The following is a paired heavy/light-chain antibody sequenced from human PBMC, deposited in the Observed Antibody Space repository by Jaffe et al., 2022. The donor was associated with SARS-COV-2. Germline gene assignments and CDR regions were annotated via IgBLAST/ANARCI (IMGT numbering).Heavy chain of an antibody. J-gene: IGHJ6*02. CDR1: GFTFTNYA. D-gene: IGHD3-22*01. CDR2: ISASGDTI. V-gene: IGHV3-23*01. Sequence: EVQLLESGGNVIQPGGSLRLSCAASGFTFTNYAMNWVRQAPGKGLEWLLDISASGDTIDYADSVKGRFTISRDNSKNTVFLQLNSLRAEDTAVYYCAKDNYSGYYRGYYYYGMDVWGQGTTVTVSS. CDR3: AKDNYSGYYRGYYYYGMDV.
Light chain of an antibody. V-gene: IGKV2-28*01. Sequence: EIVMTQSPLSLPVTPGEPASISCRSSQSLLQSNGYNYLDWYLQKPGQSPQLLIYLGSNRASGVPDRFSGSGLGTDFTLKISRVEPEDVGVYYCMQALQIPRTFGQGTKVEIK. CDR3: MQALQIPRT. CDR2: LGS. J-gene: IGKJ1*01. CDR1: QSLLQSNGYNY.